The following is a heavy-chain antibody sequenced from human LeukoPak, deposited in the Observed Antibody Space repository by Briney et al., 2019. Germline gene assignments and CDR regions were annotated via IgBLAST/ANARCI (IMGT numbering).Heavy chain of an antibody. CDR1: GGSISRTSYY. D-gene: IGHD4-11*01. Sequence: SETLSLTCTVSGGSISRTSYYWGWSRQSPEKGLWWIATVVHTGSNYYNPSLKSRVTISIDTSKNQFSLRPTSVTAADPALYYCVTFYSCFPASDIWGQGPMVTVSS. CDR2: VVHTGSN. J-gene: IGHJ3*02. CDR3: VTFYSCFPASDI. V-gene: IGHV4-39*07.